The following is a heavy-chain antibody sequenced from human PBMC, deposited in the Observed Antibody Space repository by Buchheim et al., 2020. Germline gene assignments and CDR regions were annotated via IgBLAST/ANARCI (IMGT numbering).Heavy chain of an antibody. Sequence: QEQLVESGGGVVQPGRSLRLSCAASGFSFSSYDMHWVRQAPGKGLEWVAVISFDGTKKYYGDSVKGRVTISRDNSKNTLYLQMNSLRAEDTAVYYCAKGVGPTYSSGWYYFDYWGQGTL. CDR2: ISFDGTKK. D-gene: IGHD6-19*01. CDR3: AKGVGPTYSSGWYYFDY. J-gene: IGHJ4*02. CDR1: GFSFSSYD. V-gene: IGHV3-30*18.